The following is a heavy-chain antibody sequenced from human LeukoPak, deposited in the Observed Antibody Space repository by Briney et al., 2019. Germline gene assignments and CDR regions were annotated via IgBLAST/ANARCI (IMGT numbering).Heavy chain of an antibody. V-gene: IGHV4-61*02. Sequence: SETLSLTCTVSGGSISSGSYYWSWIRQPAGKGLEWIGRIYTSGSTNYNPSLKSRVTISVDTSNNQFSLKLSSVTAADTAVYYCARAPPEWELLSYFDYWGQGTLVTVSS. CDR3: ARAPPEWELLSYFDY. CDR2: IYTSGST. D-gene: IGHD1-26*01. J-gene: IGHJ4*02. CDR1: GGSISSGSYY.